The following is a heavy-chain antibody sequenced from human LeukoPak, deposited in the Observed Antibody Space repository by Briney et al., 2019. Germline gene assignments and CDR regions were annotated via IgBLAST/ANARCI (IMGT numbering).Heavy chain of an antibody. D-gene: IGHD4-11*01. J-gene: IGHJ6*03. V-gene: IGHV1-46*03. CDR3: ARGGGTVRHFYYYMDV. Sequence: ASVKVSCKASGYTFTSYYMHWVRQAPGQGLEWMGIINPSGGSTSYAQKFQGRVTMTRDTSTSTVYMELSGLRSEDTAVYYCARGGGTVRHFYYYMDVWGKGTTVTVSS. CDR2: INPSGGST. CDR1: GYTFTSYY.